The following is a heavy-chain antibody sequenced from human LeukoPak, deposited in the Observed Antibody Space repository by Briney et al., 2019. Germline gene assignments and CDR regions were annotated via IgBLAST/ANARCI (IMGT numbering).Heavy chain of an antibody. CDR2: IKSKTDGGTT. CDR1: GFTFSNAW. V-gene: IGHV3-15*01. D-gene: IGHD5-18*01. Sequence: PGGSLRLSCAASGFTFSNAWMSWVRQAPGKGLEWVGRIKSKTDGGTTDYAAPVKGRFTISRDDSKNTLYLQMNSLKTEDTAVYYCTTLEIQLWFGADAFDIWGQGTMVTVSS. J-gene: IGHJ3*02. CDR3: TTLEIQLWFGADAFDI.